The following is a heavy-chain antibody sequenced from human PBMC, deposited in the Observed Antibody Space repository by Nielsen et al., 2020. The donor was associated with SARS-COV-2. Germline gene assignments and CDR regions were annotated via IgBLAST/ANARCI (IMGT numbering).Heavy chain of an antibody. D-gene: IGHD3-22*01. J-gene: IGHJ6*02. Sequence: GGSLRLSCKGSGYSFTSYWIGWVRQMTGKGLEWMGIIYPGDSDTRYSPSFQGQVTISADKSISTAYLQWSSLKASDTAMYYCARCSALDSLPMDVWGQGSTVTVSS. CDR2: IYPGDSDT. CDR1: GYSFTSYW. CDR3: ARCSALDSLPMDV. V-gene: IGHV5-51*01.